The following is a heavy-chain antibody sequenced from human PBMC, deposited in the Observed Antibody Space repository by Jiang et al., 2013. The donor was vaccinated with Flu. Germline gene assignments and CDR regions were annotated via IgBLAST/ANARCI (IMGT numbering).Heavy chain of an antibody. CDR1: GYTFTSYY. V-gene: IGHV1-46*03. J-gene: IGHJ5*02. CDR3: AREARGYSGSRWFDP. Sequence: SCKASGYTFTSYYMHWVRQAPGQGLEWMGIINPSGGSTSYAQKFQGRVTMTRDTSTSTVYMELSSLRSEDTAVYYCAREARGYSGSRWFDPWGQGTLATVSS. CDR2: INPSGGST. D-gene: IGHD5-12*01.